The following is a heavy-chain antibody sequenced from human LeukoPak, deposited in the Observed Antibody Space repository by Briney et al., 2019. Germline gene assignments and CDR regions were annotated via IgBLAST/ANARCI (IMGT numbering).Heavy chain of an antibody. CDR3: ARVPHGETIFGVVLYWLDP. V-gene: IGHV4-34*01. CDR1: GGSFSGYY. Sequence: PSETLSLTCAVYGGSFSGYYWSWIRQPPEKGLEWIGSIYHSGSTFYNPSLKSRVTISVDTSKNEFSLKLNSVTAADTAVYYCARVPHGETIFGVVLYWLDPWGQGTLVTVYS. J-gene: IGHJ5*02. D-gene: IGHD3-3*02. CDR2: IYHSGST.